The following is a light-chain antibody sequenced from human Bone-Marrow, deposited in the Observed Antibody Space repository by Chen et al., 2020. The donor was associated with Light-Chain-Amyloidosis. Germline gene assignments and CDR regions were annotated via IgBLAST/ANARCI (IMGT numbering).Light chain of an antibody. CDR1: DLPTKY. CDR2: RDT. V-gene: IGLV3-25*03. J-gene: IGLJ2*01. Sequence: SYELTQPPSVSVSPGQTHRITCSGDDLPTKYAYWYQQKPGQAPVLVIHRDTERPSWISERFSGSSSGTTATLTISGVQAEDEADYHCQSADSSGTYEVIFGGGTKLTVL. CDR3: QSADSSGTYEVI.